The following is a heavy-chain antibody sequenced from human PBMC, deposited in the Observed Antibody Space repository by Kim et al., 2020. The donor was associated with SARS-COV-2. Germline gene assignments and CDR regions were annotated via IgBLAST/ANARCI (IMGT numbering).Heavy chain of an antibody. Sequence: GGSLRLSCAASGFTFDDYAMHWVRQAPGKGLEWVSGISWNSGSIGYADSVKGRFTISRDNAKNSLYLQMNSLRAEDTALYYCAKDVCVVAFVIWFQGTMV. CDR3: AKDVCVVAFVI. CDR2: ISWNSGSI. CDR1: GFTFDDYA. V-gene: IGHV3-9*01. J-gene: IGHJ3*02.